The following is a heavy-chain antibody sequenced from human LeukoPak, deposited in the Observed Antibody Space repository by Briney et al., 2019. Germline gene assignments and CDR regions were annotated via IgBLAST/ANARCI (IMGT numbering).Heavy chain of an antibody. J-gene: IGHJ4*02. CDR2: IFSSGST. V-gene: IGHV4-4*08. CDR3: ARRYCSGDTCYYFDY. Sequence: SETPSLTCTVSGGSISNYYWSWIRQPPGKPLEWIGYIFSSGSTNYNPSLRSRVTISEDTSKNQFSLKLRSVTAADTAVYYCARRYCSGDTCYYFDYWGQGTLVTVSS. CDR1: GGSISNYY. D-gene: IGHD2-15*01.